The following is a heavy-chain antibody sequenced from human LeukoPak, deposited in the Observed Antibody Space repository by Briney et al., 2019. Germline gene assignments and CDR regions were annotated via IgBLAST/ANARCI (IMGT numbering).Heavy chain of an antibody. Sequence: GGSLRLSCAASGFSFSSDNMNWVRQAPGKGLEWVSYISSSGRAIYYADSVKGRFTVSRDNAKNSLYLQMNSLRAEDTAVYYCARCPRWAHFDYWGQGTLVTVSS. CDR3: ARCPRWAHFDY. D-gene: IGHD4-23*01. J-gene: IGHJ4*02. CDR1: GFSFSSDN. CDR2: ISSSGRAI. V-gene: IGHV3-48*04.